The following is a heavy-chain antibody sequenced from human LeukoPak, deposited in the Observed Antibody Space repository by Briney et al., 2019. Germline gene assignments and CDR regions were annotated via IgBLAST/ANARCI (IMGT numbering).Heavy chain of an antibody. D-gene: IGHD3-3*01. CDR1: GFSFSVYA. J-gene: IGHJ4*02. V-gene: IGHV3-23*01. Sequence: QPGGSLRLSCAASGFSFSVYAMSWVRQAPGKGLEWVSSISGSGGRTYYTNSVKGRFTISRENFKNTVYLEMDNLGAEDTALYYWGKGGKDFDFWRFDYWGQGILVIVSS. CDR2: ISGSGGRT. CDR3: GKGGKDFDFWRFDY.